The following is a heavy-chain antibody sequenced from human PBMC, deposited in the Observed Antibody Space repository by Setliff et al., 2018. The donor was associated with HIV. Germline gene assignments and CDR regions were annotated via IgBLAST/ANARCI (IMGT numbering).Heavy chain of an antibody. J-gene: IGHJ4*02. Sequence: PSETLSLTCIVSGVSIGSSSYYWGWIRQPPGKGLEWIASIYFNGNTYYSPSLKSRVTMSIDTPKNEFSLNLSSVTAADTALYFCATSENRVTDYWGQGIKVTVSS. CDR2: IYFNGNT. V-gene: IGHV4-39*01. D-gene: IGHD1-26*01. CDR3: ATSENRVTDY. CDR1: GVSIGSSSYY.